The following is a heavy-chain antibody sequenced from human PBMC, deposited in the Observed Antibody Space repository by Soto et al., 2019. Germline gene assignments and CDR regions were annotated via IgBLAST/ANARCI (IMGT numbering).Heavy chain of an antibody. J-gene: IGHJ6*02. CDR3: ARAMPGMDV. V-gene: IGHV3-30-3*01. D-gene: IGHD2-2*01. CDR2: ISNDGGYQ. Sequence: QAQLAESGGGVVQPGRSLRLSCAASGFTLSDFAMHWVRQAPGKGLEWVALISNDGGYQHYGDSVRGRLTISRDNSKHMLYLQMTSLRLEDTAVYYCARAMPGMDVWGQGTTVTVSS. CDR1: GFTLSDFA.